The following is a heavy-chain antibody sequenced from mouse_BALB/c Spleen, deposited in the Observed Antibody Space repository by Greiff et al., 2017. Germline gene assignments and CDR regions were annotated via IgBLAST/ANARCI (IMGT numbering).Heavy chain of an antibody. CDR2: ISYSGST. CDR1: GYSITSDYA. CDR3: ASGGLYYGNYFDV. J-gene: IGHJ1*01. V-gene: IGHV3-2*02. Sequence: EVQGVESGPGLVKPSQSLSLTCTVTGYSITSDYAWNWIRQFPGNKLEWMGYISYSGSTSYNPSLKSRISITRDTSKNQFFLQLNSVTTEDTATYYCASGGLYYGNYFDVWGAGTTVTVSS. D-gene: IGHD2-1*01.